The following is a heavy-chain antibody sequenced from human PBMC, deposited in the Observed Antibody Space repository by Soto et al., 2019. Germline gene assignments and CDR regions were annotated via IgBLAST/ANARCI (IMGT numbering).Heavy chain of an antibody. CDR1: GFTFSSYA. J-gene: IGHJ6*02. Sequence: VRLSCAASGFTFSSYAMHWVRQAPGKGLEWVAVISYDGSNKYYADSVKGRFTISRDNSKNTLYLQMNSLRAEDTAVYYCARAPGGDYGNSYYYYGMDVWGQGTTVTVSS. V-gene: IGHV3-30-3*01. D-gene: IGHD4-17*01. CDR3: ARAPGGDYGNSYYYYGMDV. CDR2: ISYDGSNK.